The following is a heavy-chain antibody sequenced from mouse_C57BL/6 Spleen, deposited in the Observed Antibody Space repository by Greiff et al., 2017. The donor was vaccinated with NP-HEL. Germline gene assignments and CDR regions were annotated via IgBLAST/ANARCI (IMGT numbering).Heavy chain of an antibody. D-gene: IGHD2-5*01. J-gene: IGHJ2*01. CDR1: GYTFTSYW. Sequence: VQLQQPGAELVKPGASVKMSCKASGYTFTSYWITWVKQRPGQGLEWIGDIYPGSGSTNYNEKFKSKATLTVDTSSSTAYMQLSSLTSEDSAVYYCARSPAYYSKGDYFDYWGQGTTLTVSS. V-gene: IGHV1-55*01. CDR3: ARSPAYYSKGDYFDY. CDR2: IYPGSGST.